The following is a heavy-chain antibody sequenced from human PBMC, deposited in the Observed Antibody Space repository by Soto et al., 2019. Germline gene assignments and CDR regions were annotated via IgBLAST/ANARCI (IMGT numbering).Heavy chain of an antibody. V-gene: IGHV4-61*01. CDR1: GGSVSSPSYY. J-gene: IGHJ5*02. CDR2: IYYSGST. CDR3: ARVPSP. Sequence: SETLSLTCTVSGGSVSSPSYYWSWIRQPPGKGLEWIGYIYYSGSTNYNPSLKSRVTISVDTSKNQFSLKLSSVTAADTAVYYCARVPSPWGQGTLVTVSS.